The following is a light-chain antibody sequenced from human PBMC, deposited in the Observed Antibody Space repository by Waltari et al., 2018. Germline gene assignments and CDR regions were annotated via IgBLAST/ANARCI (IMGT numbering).Light chain of an antibody. CDR2: KGS. Sequence: DIQMTQSPSTLSASVGDRVTITCRASQSVKNNLAWYHQKPWKAPKVLIHKGSRLESGCPSRCSGSGYGTEFTVTISSLEPDDFGTYDGQEYDTVPGTFGGGTKVEIK. J-gene: IGKJ4*01. CDR3: QEYDTVPGT. CDR1: QSVKNN. V-gene: IGKV1-5*03.